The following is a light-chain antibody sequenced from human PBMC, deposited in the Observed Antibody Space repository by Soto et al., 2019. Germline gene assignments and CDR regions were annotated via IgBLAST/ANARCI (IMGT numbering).Light chain of an antibody. CDR3: SSYAGSNYPYV. CDR1: SGDVGAYDY. J-gene: IGLJ1*01. V-gene: IGLV2-8*01. CDR2: EVT. Sequence: QSALTQPPSASGSPGQSVTISCTGTSGDVGAYDYVSWYQQHPGKAPKLLIYEVTKRPLGVPDRFSGSKSGNAASLTVSGLQAEDEAAYYCSSYAGSNYPYVFGTGTKLTVL.